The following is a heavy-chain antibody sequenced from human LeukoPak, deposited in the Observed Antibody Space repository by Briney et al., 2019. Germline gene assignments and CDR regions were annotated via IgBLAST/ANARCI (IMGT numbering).Heavy chain of an antibody. V-gene: IGHV4-31*03. D-gene: IGHD3-16*01. CDR2: IYYSGST. J-gene: IGHJ4*02. CDR1: GGSISSGGYY. Sequence: SQTLSLTCTVSGGSISSGGYYWSWIRQHPGKGLEWIGYIYYSGSTYYNPSLKSRVTISVDTSKNQFSLKLSSVTAADTAVYYCVRGSTLRHYQYWGQGTLVTVSS. CDR3: VRGSTLRHYQY.